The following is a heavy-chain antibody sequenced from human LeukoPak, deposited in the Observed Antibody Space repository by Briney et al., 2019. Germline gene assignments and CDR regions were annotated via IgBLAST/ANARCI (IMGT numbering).Heavy chain of an antibody. D-gene: IGHD3-10*01. Sequence: GGSLRLSCAASGFTFSSYAMSWVRQAPGKGLEWVSAISGSGGSTYYADSVKGRFTISRDNSKNTLYLQMNSLRAEDTAVYYCAKASIITMVRGPVFQHWGQGTLVTVSS. CDR2: ISGSGGST. J-gene: IGHJ1*01. V-gene: IGHV3-23*01. CDR1: GFTFSSYA. CDR3: AKASIITMVRGPVFQH.